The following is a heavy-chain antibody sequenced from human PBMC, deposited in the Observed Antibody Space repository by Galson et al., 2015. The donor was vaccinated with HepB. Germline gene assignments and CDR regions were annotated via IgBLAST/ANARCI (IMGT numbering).Heavy chain of an antibody. J-gene: IGHJ5*02. CDR1: GGTFSSYA. D-gene: IGHD4-17*01. CDR2: IIPIFGTA. V-gene: IGHV1-69*13. CDR3: ARDMTTVTTETFDP. Sequence: SVKVSCKASGGTFSSYAISWVRQAPGQGLEWMGGIIPIFGTANYAQKFQGRVTITADESTSTAYMEPSSLRSEDTAVYYCARDMTTVTTETFDPWGQGTLVTVSS.